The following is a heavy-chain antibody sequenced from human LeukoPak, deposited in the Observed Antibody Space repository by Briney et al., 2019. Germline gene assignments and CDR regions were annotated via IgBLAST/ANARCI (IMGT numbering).Heavy chain of an antibody. V-gene: IGHV4-38-2*02. J-gene: IGHJ4*02. CDR3: ARDPDYGGFFDY. CDR1: DYSVSSGYY. D-gene: IGHD4-23*01. CDR2: IYHRGST. Sequence: NPSETLSLTCTVSDYSVSSGYYWGWIRQPPGKGLEWIGTIYHRGSTYYNPSLKSRVTISLDTSKNQFSLKLSSVTAADTAMYYCARDPDYGGFFDYWGQGTLVTVSS.